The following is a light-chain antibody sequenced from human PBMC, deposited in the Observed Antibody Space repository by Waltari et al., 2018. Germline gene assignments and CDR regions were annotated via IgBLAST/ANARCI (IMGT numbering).Light chain of an antibody. Sequence: QSALTQSASVSGSPGQSITISCTGTSSDFAVFNYVSWYQQHPGKAPQLMIYDVSKRPSGVSNRFSGSKSGNTASLTISGRQAEDEADYYCSSYTSTWVFGGGTKLTVL. J-gene: IGLJ3*02. V-gene: IGLV2-14*01. CDR3: SSYTSTWV. CDR1: SSDFAVFNY. CDR2: DVS.